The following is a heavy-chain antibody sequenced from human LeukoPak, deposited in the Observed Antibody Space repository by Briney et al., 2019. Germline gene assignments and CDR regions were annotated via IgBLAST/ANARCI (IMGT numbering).Heavy chain of an antibody. V-gene: IGHV3-23*01. CDR3: ARDQVFLDYYGSGSYYFDY. CDR2: ISGSGGST. Sequence: GGSLRLSCAASGFTFSSYAMSWVRQAPGKGLEWVSAISGSGGSTYYADSVKGRFTISRDSAKNSLYLQMNSLRAEDTAVYYCARDQVFLDYYGSGSYYFDYWGQGTLVTVSS. J-gene: IGHJ4*02. CDR1: GFTFSSYA. D-gene: IGHD3-10*01.